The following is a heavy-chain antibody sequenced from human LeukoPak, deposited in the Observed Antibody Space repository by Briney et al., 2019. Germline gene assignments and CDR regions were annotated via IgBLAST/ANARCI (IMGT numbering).Heavy chain of an antibody. V-gene: IGHV3-30-3*01. CDR2: ISYDGSNK. Sequence: GGSLRLSCAASGFTFSSYAMHWVRQAPGKGQEWVAVISYDGSNKYYADSVKGRFTISRDNSKNTLYLQMNSLRAEDTAVYYCARDLGSSSMNWFDPWGQGTLVTVSS. CDR1: GFTFSSYA. D-gene: IGHD6-13*01. CDR3: ARDLGSSSMNWFDP. J-gene: IGHJ5*02.